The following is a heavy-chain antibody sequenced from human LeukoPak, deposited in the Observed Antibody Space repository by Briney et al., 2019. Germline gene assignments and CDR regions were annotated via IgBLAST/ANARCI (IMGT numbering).Heavy chain of an antibody. CDR1: GYTFTSYG. D-gene: IGHD6-13*01. CDR2: ISAYNGNT. CDR3: ARDIPYSSSWFVAFDI. J-gene: IGHJ3*02. V-gene: IGHV1-18*01. Sequence: ASVKVSCKASGYTFTSYGISWVRQAPGQGLEWMGWISAYNGNTNYAQKLQGRVTMTTDTSTSTAYMELRSLRSDDTAVYYCARDIPYSSSWFVAFDIWGQGTMVTVSS.